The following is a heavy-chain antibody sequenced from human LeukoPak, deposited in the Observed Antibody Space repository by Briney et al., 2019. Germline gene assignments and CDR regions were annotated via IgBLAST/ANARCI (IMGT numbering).Heavy chain of an antibody. Sequence: PSETLSLTCTVSRDSVSNDVYYWTWIRQPARKGLEWIGRVVPSGVTRYNPSFEGRLTISVDTAKNQFSLKLTSMTAADTAVYYCARDRGSTTARGVPSWFDPWGQGTLVTVSS. J-gene: IGHJ5*02. CDR1: RDSVSNDVYY. D-gene: IGHD3-10*01. CDR2: VVPSGVT. V-gene: IGHV4-61*02. CDR3: ARDRGSTTARGVPSWFDP.